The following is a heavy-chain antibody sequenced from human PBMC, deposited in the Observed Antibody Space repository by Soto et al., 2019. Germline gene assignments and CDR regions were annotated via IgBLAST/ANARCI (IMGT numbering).Heavy chain of an antibody. D-gene: IGHD6-13*01. CDR1: GYTLTELS. J-gene: IGHJ4*01. Sequence: ASVKVSCKVSGYTLTELSMHWVRQAPGKGLEWMGGFDPEDGETIYAQKFQGRVTMTEDTSTDTAYLQWSSLKASDTAVYYCATRYSSNWYAFFDYWSQGTLVTVSS. CDR2: FDPEDGET. CDR3: ATRYSSNWYAFFDY. V-gene: IGHV1-24*01.